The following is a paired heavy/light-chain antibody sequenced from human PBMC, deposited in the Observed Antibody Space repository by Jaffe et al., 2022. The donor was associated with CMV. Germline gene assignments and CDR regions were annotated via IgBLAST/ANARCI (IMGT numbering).Heavy chain of an antibody. V-gene: IGHV3-48*02. CDR2: IRSGSDTI. Sequence: EVQLAESGGGLVQPGGSLRLSCAASGFTFSNYNMDWVRQAPGKGLEWVSYIRSGSDTIYYADSVKGRFTISRDNAKNSLYLQMNSLRDEDTAVYFCARDGFRAGNMDVWGQGTTVTVSS. CDR3: ARDGFRAGNMDV. D-gene: IGHD5-12*01. J-gene: IGHJ6*02. CDR1: GFTFSNYN.
Light chain of an antibody. CDR3: HVWDSSSEHHV. V-gene: IGLV3-21*04. CDR2: SNS. Sequence: SYVLTQPPSVSVAPGETARITCGGNYIGSKSVHWYQQKPGQAPVLVIHSNSDRPSGIPERFSGSNSGNMATLTINSLEAGDEADYYCHVWDSSSEHHVLGGGTKLTVL. J-gene: IGLJ3*02. CDR1: YIGSKS.